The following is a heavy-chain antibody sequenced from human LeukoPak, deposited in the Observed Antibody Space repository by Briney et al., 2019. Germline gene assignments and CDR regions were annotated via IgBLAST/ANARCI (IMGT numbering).Heavy chain of an antibody. CDR1: GYTFTSYY. V-gene: IGHV1-46*01. CDR2: INPSGGST. Sequence: ASVKVSCKASGYTFTSYYMHWVRQAPGQGLEWMGIINPSGGSTSYAQKFQGRVTMTRDMSTSTVYMELSSLRSEDTAVYYCARGSGNFYRDYYYMDIWGKGTTVTVSS. D-gene: IGHD3-10*01. CDR3: ARGSGNFYRDYYYMDI. J-gene: IGHJ6*03.